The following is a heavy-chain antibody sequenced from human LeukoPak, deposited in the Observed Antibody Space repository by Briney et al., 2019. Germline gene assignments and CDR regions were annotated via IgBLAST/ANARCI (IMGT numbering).Heavy chain of an antibody. Sequence: SSETLSLTCAVYGGSFSGYYWSWIRHPPGKGLEWIGEINHSGSTNYNPSLKSRVTISVDTPKNQFSLKLSSVTAADTAVYYCARGRYCSGGSCYVDYWGQGTLVTVSS. V-gene: IGHV4-34*01. J-gene: IGHJ4*02. CDR2: INHSGST. CDR3: ARGRYCSGGSCYVDY. CDR1: GGSFSGYY. D-gene: IGHD2-15*01.